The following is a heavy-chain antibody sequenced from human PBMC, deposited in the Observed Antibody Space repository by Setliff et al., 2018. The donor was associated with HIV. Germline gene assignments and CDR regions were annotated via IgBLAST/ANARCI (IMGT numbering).Heavy chain of an antibody. D-gene: IGHD3-10*01. V-gene: IGHV4-59*01. CDR2: IYYSGST. CDR3: ARGRGLWFGELADAFDI. Sequence: SETLSLTCTVSGGSISSYYWSWIRQPPGKGLEWIGYIYYSGSTNYNPSLKSRVTISVDTSKNQCSLKLSSVTAADTAVYYCARGRGLWFGELADAFDIWGQGTMVTVSS. CDR1: GGSISSYY. J-gene: IGHJ3*02.